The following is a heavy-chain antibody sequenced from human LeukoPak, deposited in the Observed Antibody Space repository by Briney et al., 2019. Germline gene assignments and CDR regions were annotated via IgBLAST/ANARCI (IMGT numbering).Heavy chain of an antibody. CDR2: IKQDGSEK. CDR1: GFTFSSYW. J-gene: IGHJ4*02. Sequence: GGSLRLVCAASGFTFSSYWMTWVRQAPGKGLEWVANIKQDGSEKYYVDSVKGRFTIFRDNAKNSLYLQMNSLRAEDTAVYYCARDHRSLFDYWGQGTLVTVSS. CDR3: ARDHRSLFDY. V-gene: IGHV3-7*03.